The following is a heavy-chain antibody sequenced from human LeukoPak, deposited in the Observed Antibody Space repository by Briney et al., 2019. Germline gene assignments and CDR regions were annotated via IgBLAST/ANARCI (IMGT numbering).Heavy chain of an antibody. CDR2: IKHDGSEK. J-gene: IGHJ4*02. V-gene: IGHV3-7*02. D-gene: IGHD1-7*01. Sequence: GGSLRLSCATSGFTFRNCWMSWVRQAPGEGLERVANIKHDGSEKYYVDSVKGRFTISRDNAKNSLYLQMNSLRAEDTAVYYCATGGLNWNYVNYWGQGTLVSVSS. CDR3: ATGGLNWNYVNY. CDR1: GFTFRNCW.